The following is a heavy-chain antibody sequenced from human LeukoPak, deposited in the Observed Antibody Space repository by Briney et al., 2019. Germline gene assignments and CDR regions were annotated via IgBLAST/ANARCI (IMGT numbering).Heavy chain of an antibody. CDR1: GFTFSSYN. D-gene: IGHD2-15*01. CDR3: ARDVSGGSAALDY. J-gene: IGHJ4*02. Sequence: GGSLRLSCAASGFTFSSYNMNWVRQAPGKGLEWIAYISTSGKTVYFADSVKGRFTISRDNAKNSLYLQMNSLRAEDTAVYYCARDVSGGSAALDYWGQGTLVTVSS. V-gene: IGHV3-48*04. CDR2: ISTSGKTV.